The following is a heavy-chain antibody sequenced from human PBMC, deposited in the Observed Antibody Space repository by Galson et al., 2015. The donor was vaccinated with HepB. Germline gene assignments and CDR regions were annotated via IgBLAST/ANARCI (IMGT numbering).Heavy chain of an antibody. CDR2: ISSSSSYI. Sequence: SLRLSCAASGFTFSSYSMNWVRQAPGKGLEWVSSISSSSSYIYYADSVKGRFTISRDNAKNSLYLQMNSLRAEDTAVYYCASVGSGISPFDYWGQGTLVTVSS. V-gene: IGHV3-21*01. CDR3: ASVGSGISPFDY. J-gene: IGHJ4*02. CDR1: GFTFSSYS. D-gene: IGHD6-19*01.